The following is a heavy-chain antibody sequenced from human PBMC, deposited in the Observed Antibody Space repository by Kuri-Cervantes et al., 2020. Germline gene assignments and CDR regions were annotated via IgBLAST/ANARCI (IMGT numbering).Heavy chain of an antibody. Sequence: RGSPRLWCAASGFTFNNYWMSWVRQAPGQRLVWVANIKEDGGRTFYVDSVKGRFTIYRDNGKSSLYLQMNSLRAGDTAVYYCARVNVNDALDIWAQGTMVTVSS. CDR2: IKEDGGRT. J-gene: IGHJ3*02. CDR1: GFTFNNYW. D-gene: IGHD1-1*01. CDR3: ARVNVNDALDI. V-gene: IGHV3-7*01.